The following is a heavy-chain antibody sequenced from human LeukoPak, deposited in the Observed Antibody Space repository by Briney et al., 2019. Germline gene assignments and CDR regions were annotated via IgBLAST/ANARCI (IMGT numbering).Heavy chain of an antibody. Sequence: GGSLRLSCAASGFTFSSYSMNWVRQAPGKGLEWVSSISSSSSYIYYADSVKGRFTISRDNAKNSLYLQTNSLRAEDTAVYYCARIGGYCSSTSCYAEYYFDYWGQGTLVTVSS. V-gene: IGHV3-21*01. CDR2: ISSSSSYI. CDR1: GFTFSSYS. J-gene: IGHJ4*02. D-gene: IGHD2-2*01. CDR3: ARIGGYCSSTSCYAEYYFDY.